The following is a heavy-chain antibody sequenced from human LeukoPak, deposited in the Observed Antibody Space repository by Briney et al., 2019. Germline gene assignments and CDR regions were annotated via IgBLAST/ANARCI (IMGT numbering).Heavy chain of an antibody. CDR1: GCSISSGGYY. V-gene: IGHV4-31*03. D-gene: IGHD3-22*01. CDR3: ARGPSYDSSGYYTYYFDY. Sequence: SGTLSLTCTVSGCSISSGGYYWSWIRQHPGKGLEWIGYIYYSGSTYYNPSLKRRVTISVDTSKNQFSLKLSSVTAADTAVYYCARGPSYDSSGYYTYYFDYWGQGTLVTVSS. J-gene: IGHJ4*02. CDR2: IYYSGST.